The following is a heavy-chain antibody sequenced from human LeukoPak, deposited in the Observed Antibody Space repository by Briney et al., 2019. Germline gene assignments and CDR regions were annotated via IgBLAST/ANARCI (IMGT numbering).Heavy chain of an antibody. CDR2: IYHSGST. J-gene: IGHJ5*02. CDR1: GYSISSGYY. Sequence: KPSETLSLTCAVSGYSISSGYYWDWIRQPPGKGLEWIGSIYHSGSTYYNPSLKSRVTISVDTSKNQFSLKLSSVTAADTAVYYCARQTAEDCSSTSCYIRNWFDPWGQGTLVTVSS. D-gene: IGHD2-2*02. CDR3: ARQTAEDCSSTSCYIRNWFDP. V-gene: IGHV4-38-2*01.